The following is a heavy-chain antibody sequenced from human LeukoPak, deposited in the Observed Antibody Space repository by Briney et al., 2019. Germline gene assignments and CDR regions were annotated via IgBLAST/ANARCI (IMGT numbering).Heavy chain of an antibody. CDR2: ISAYNGNT. D-gene: IGHD2-2*01. CDR1: GYTFISYG. J-gene: IGHJ4*02. V-gene: IGHV1-18*01. CDR3: ARVAEDCSSTSCYAGVDY. Sequence: ASVKVSCKASGYTFISYGINWLRHAPAQGLELMGWISAYNGNTNYAQNLQGRVTMTTATSTSTAYMELRSLRSDGTAVYYCARVAEDCSSTSCYAGVDYWGQGTLVTVSS.